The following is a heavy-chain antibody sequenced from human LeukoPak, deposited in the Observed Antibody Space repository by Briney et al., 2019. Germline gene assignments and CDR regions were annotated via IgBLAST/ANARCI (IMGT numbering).Heavy chain of an antibody. J-gene: IGHJ4*02. D-gene: IGHD3-16*01. V-gene: IGHV3-30*03. CDR1: GFTFSSYG. Sequence: GGSLRLSCAASGFTFSSYGMHWVRQAPGKGLEWVAVISYDGSNKYYADSVKGRFTISRDSSKNTLYLQMNSLRAEDTAVYYCAIRDGGHFDYWGQGTLVTVSS. CDR2: ISYDGSNK. CDR3: AIRDGGHFDY.